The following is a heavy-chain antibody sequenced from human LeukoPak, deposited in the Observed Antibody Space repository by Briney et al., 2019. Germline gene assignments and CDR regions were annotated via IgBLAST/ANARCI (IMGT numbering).Heavy chain of an antibody. J-gene: IGHJ5*02. CDR2: IYYSGST. Sequence: KPSETLSLTCSVSGVSISSYCWRWIRQPPGKGLEWIGCIYYSGSTNYNPSLKSRVTISVDTSKNHFSLKLSSVTAADTDMYYCVREIEANWFDPWGQGTLVTVSS. D-gene: IGHD2-21*01. CDR1: GVSISSYC. V-gene: IGHV4-59*01. CDR3: VREIEANWFDP.